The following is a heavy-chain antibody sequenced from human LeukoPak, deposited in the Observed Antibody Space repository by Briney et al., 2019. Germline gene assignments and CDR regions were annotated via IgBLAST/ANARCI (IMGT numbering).Heavy chain of an antibody. Sequence: PGGSLRLSCAASGFTFSSYSMNWVRQAPGKGLEWVSSISSSSSYIYYADSVKGRFTISRDNAKNPLYLQMNSLRAEDTAVYYCARVSELLWFGELKVFDYWGQGTLVTVSS. D-gene: IGHD3-10*01. V-gene: IGHV3-21*01. J-gene: IGHJ4*02. CDR1: GFTFSSYS. CDR2: ISSSSSYI. CDR3: ARVSELLWFGELKVFDY.